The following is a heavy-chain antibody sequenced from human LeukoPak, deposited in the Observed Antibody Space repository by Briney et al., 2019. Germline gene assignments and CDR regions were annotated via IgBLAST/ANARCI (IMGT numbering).Heavy chain of an antibody. V-gene: IGHV3-48*03. CDR1: AFTLSSYE. Sequence: GGSLRLSCAASAFTLSSYEMNWVRQAPGKGLEWISHISSSGSIIYYADSVKGRFTISRDNAKNSLYLQMNSLRAEDTAVYYCARNNWFGEFENWFDPWGQGTLVTVSS. J-gene: IGHJ5*02. CDR3: ARNNWFGEFENWFDP. D-gene: IGHD3-10*01. CDR2: ISSSGSII.